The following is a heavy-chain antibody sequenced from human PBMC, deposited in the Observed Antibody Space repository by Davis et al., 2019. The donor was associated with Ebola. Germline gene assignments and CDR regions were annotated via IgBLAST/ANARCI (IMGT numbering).Heavy chain of an antibody. CDR1: GYNFTRYC. D-gene: IGHD6-13*01. CDR2: TYPGDSVT. CDR3: ARQGQLVVDWDNWFDP. J-gene: IGHJ5*02. Sequence: PAGSLRLSCKGSGYNFTRYCIGWVRQMPAKCLEWMGITYPGDSVTRYSPSFHSQVTISADKSITTAYLQWSSLKASDTAMYYCARQGQLVVDWDNWFDPWGQGTLVTVSS. V-gene: IGHV5-51*01.